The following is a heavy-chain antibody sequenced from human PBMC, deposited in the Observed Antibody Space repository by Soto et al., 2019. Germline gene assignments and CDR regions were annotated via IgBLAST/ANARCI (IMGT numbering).Heavy chain of an antibody. CDR2: IYYSGST. D-gene: IGHD6-13*01. V-gene: IGHV4-59*08. CDR3: ARIAAAGRYYYYYYMEV. J-gene: IGHJ6*03. CDR1: GGSISSYY. Sequence: PSETLSLTCTVSGGSISSYYWSWIRQPPGKGLEWIGYIYYSGSTNYNPSLKSRVTISVDTSKNQFSLKLSSVTAADTAVYYCARIAAAGRYYYYYYMEVWGKGTTVTVSS.